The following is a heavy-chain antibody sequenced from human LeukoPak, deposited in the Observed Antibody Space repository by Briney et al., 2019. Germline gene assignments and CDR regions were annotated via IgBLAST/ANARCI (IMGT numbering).Heavy chain of an antibody. Sequence: GGSLRLPCAASGFTFSSYSMNWVRQAPGKGLEWVSSISSSSSYIYYADSVKGRFTISRDNAKNPLYLQMNSLRAEDTAVYYCARDLLPDDAFDIWGQGTMVTVSS. V-gene: IGHV3-21*01. CDR1: GFTFSSYS. CDR3: ARDLLPDDAFDI. CDR2: ISSSSSYI. J-gene: IGHJ3*02.